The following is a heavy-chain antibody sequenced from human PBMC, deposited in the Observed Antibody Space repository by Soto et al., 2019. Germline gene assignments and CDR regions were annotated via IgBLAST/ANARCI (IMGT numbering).Heavy chain of an antibody. D-gene: IGHD3-10*01. CDR3: TRGPRPISTGTGAY. V-gene: IGHV4-4*02. Sequence: PSETLSLTCAVSGDSITSNVWWSWIRQSPGKGLEWIGEAYHNGLTNYNPSLKSRVTMSTDTSKNQFSLKLTSVTAEDSGLYYCTRGPRPISTGTGAYWGQGTQVTVSS. CDR1: GDSITSNVW. J-gene: IGHJ4*02. CDR2: AYHNGLT.